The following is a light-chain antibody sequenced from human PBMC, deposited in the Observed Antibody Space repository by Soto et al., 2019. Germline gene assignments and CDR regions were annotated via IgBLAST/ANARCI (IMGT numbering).Light chain of an antibody. J-gene: IGLJ3*02. Sequence: QLVLTQSPSASASLGASVKLTCTLSSGHSSYAIAWHQQEPEKGPRYLMKLNSDGSHSKGDGIPDRFSGSSSGAERYLTISSLQFEDEAEYYCQTWGTGIRVFGGGTKLTVL. CDR2: LNSDGSH. CDR3: QTWGTGIRV. V-gene: IGLV4-69*01. CDR1: SGHSSYA.